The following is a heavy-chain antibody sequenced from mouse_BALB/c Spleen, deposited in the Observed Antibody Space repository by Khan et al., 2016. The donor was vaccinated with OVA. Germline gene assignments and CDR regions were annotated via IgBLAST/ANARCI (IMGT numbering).Heavy chain of an antibody. CDR3: ASHLTGSFAY. CDR1: GFTFSSYS. V-gene: IGHV5-6*01. Sequence: EVELVESGGDLVKPGGSLKLSCAASGFTFSSYSMSWFRQTPDKRLEWVASISSGGDYTYYPDIVKGRFTISRDNAKNTLYLQMSSLKSEDTAMYYCASHLTGSFAYWGQGTLVTVSA. CDR2: ISSGGDYT. J-gene: IGHJ3*01. D-gene: IGHD4-1*01.